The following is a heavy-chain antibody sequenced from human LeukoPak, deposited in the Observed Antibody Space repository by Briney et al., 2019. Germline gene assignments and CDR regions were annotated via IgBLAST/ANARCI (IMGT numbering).Heavy chain of an antibody. D-gene: IGHD6-13*01. CDR2: ISSDGTNK. V-gene: IGHV3-30*03. J-gene: IGHJ4*02. CDR3: ARDPGIAAAGTVGYFDS. Sequence: GGSLRLSCAASGFTFSNYVIHWVRQAPGKGLEWVALISSDGTNKYYADSVKGRFTISRDNSKNTLYLQMNRLGAEDTAVYYCARDPGIAAAGTVGYFDSWGQGILVTVSS. CDR1: GFTFSNYV.